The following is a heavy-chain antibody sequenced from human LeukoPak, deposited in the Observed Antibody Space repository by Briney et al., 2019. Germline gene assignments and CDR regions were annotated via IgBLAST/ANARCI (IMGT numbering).Heavy chain of an antibody. CDR1: GYTFSSYS. Sequence: ASVKVSCKASGYTFSSYSINWVRQAPAQGLECMGWISTYNGNTNYAQKLQGKVTMTTDTSTSTAYMELRSLRSHDTAVYYCAKDRWRDGSSSFDNWGQGTLVTVFS. J-gene: IGHJ4*02. V-gene: IGHV1-18*01. CDR3: AKDRWRDGSSSFDN. D-gene: IGHD6-6*01. CDR2: ISTYNGNT.